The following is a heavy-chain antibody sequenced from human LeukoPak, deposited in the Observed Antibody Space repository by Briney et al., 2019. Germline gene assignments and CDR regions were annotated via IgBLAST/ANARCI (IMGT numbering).Heavy chain of an antibody. CDR2: IYSGGST. D-gene: IGHD1-20*01. CDR3: AREGITGTTSPYFDY. J-gene: IGHJ4*02. V-gene: IGHV3-53*01. CDR1: GFTFSSYG. Sequence: GGSLRLSCAASGFTFSSYGMHWVRQAPGKGLEWVSVIYSGGSTYYADSVKGRFTISRDNSKNTLYLQMNSLRAEDTAVYYCAREGITGTTSPYFDYWGQGTLVTVSS.